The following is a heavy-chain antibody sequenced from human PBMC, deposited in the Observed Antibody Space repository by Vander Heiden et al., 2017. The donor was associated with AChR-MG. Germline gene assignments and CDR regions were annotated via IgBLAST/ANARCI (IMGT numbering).Heavy chain of an antibody. V-gene: IGHV4-59*08. J-gene: IGHJ6*02. CDR2: SYYSGST. CDR3: ARHPKVSGDYYYYYGMDV. CDR1: GGSISRDY. Sequence: QVQLQESGPGLVTPSETLCHTCTVPGGSISRDYWSWIRQPQGKGLEWMGYSYYSGSTNYNPSLKSRVTIAVDTSKNQFSLKLSSVTAADTAVYYCARHPKVSGDYYYYYGMDVWGQGTTVTVSS. D-gene: IGHD1-20*01.